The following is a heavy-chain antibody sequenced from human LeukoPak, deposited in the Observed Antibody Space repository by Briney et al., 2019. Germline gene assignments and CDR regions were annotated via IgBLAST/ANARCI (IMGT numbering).Heavy chain of an antibody. CDR2: ISSSSRTM. D-gene: IGHD3-22*01. V-gene: IGHV3-48*01. Sequence: GGSLRLSCAASGFTFSRYSMNWVRQAPGKGLEWVSYISSSSRTMYYADSVKGRFTISRDNSKNTLYLQMTSLRAEDTAVYYCAKDQVWIVVGSFDYWGQGTLVTVSS. CDR1: GFTFSRYS. J-gene: IGHJ4*02. CDR3: AKDQVWIVVGSFDY.